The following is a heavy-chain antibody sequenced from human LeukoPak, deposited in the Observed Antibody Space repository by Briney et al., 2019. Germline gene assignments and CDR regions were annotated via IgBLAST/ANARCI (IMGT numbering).Heavy chain of an antibody. D-gene: IGHD5-12*01. CDR2: IQYDGSNT. Sequence: GGSLRLSCAASGFIFSNYGMHWVRQAPGKGLEWVAFIQYDGSNTYNVDFVKGRFTISRDNSKNTLYLQMNSLRAEDTAVYYCAREVWLGVATIGPPDYWGQGTLVTVSS. CDR3: AREVWLGVATIGPPDY. V-gene: IGHV3-30*02. J-gene: IGHJ4*02. CDR1: GFIFSNYG.